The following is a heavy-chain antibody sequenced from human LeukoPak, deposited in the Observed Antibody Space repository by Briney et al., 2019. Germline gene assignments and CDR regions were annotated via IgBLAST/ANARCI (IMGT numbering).Heavy chain of an antibody. CDR3: ARDTYRFFDY. V-gene: IGHV3-7*01. D-gene: IGHD3-16*02. CDR2: IDQNGSDK. CDR1: GFTFSNFW. J-gene: IGHJ4*02. Sequence: PGGSLRLSCAASGFTFSNFWLGWVRQAPGKGLEWVANIDQNGSDKYYVDSVKGRFTISRDNAKNSLYLRMNSLRAEDTAVYFCARDTYRFFDYWGQGTLVTVSS.